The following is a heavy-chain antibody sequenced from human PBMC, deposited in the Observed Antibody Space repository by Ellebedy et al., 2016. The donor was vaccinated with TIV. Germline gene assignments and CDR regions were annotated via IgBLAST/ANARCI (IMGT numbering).Heavy chain of an antibody. V-gene: IGHV4-59*08. J-gene: IGHJ3*01. CDR3: ARRKSLQFEYAFDV. Sequence: MLSETLSLTCNVSGASISSYYWSWIRQPPGKGLEWIGWIYYSGTTNYTPSLKSRVTMSVDTSKNQFSLKLTSVTAADTAVYYCARRKSLQFEYAFDVWGQGTMVTVSS. CDR2: IYYSGTT. CDR1: GASISSYY. D-gene: IGHD5-24*01.